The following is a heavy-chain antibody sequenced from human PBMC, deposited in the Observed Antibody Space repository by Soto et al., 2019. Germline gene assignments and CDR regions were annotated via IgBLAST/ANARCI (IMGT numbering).Heavy chain of an antibody. CDR2: SNDRGSI. J-gene: IGHJ2*01. CDR1: GGSVSGYY. CDR3: AREGHDLFTGPPWVSDFQL. Sequence: QVQLQQCGAGPLRPLETLSLTSGVSGGSVSGYYWAWIRQSPGKGLEWSGESNDRGSINYNPSFKGRRRFSVDTSKNPCFWNRMSVNAAYSTVYFCAREGHDLFTGPPWVSDFQLSGRGTLVPVSS. V-gene: IGHV4-34*01. D-gene: IGHD3-9*01.